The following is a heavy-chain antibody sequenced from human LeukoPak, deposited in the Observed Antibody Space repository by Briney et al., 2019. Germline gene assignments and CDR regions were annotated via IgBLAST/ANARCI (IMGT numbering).Heavy chain of an antibody. V-gene: IGHV3-20*04. CDR3: ARDFGQQRVYYFDY. CDR1: GFTFDDYG. Sequence: GGSLRLSCAASGFTFDDYGMSWVRQAPGKGLEWVSGINWNGGSTGYADSVKGRFTISRDNAKNSLYLQMNSLRAEDTAVYYCARDFGQQRVYYFDYWGQGTLVTVPS. CDR2: INWNGGST. J-gene: IGHJ4*02. D-gene: IGHD6-13*01.